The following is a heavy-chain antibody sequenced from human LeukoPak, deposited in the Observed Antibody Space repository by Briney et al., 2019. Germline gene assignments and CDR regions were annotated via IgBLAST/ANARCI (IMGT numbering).Heavy chain of an antibody. D-gene: IGHD3-22*01. CDR1: GLTFSIYA. CDR3: AKESGTYYYDSSGYQPLDY. J-gene: IGHJ4*02. V-gene: IGHV3-23*01. Sequence: PGGSLRLSCAASGLTFSIYAMSWVRQAPGKGLEWVSAISGSGGSTYYADSVKGRFTISRDNSKNTLYLQMNSLRAEDTAVYYCAKESGTYYYDSSGYQPLDYWGQGTLVTVSS. CDR2: ISGSGGST.